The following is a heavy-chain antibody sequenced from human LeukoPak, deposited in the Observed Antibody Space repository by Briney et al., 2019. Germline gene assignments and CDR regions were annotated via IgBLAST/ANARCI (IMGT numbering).Heavy chain of an antibody. V-gene: IGHV4-34*01. CDR3: ARDRPIYDFWSGYSAQYGTDV. CDR1: GGSFSGYY. J-gene: IGHJ6*02. D-gene: IGHD3-3*01. Sequence: SETLSLTCAVYGGSFSGYYWSWIRQPPGKGLEWIGEINHSGSTNYNPSLKSRVTISVDTSKNQFSLKLSSVTAADTAVYYCARDRPIYDFWSGYSAQYGTDVWGQGTTVTVSS. CDR2: INHSGST.